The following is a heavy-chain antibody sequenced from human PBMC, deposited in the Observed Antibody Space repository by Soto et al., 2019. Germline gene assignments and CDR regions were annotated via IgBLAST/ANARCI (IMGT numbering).Heavy chain of an antibody. D-gene: IGHD3-16*01. V-gene: IGHV4-59*08. CDR1: GGSISSYY. Sequence: SETLSLTCTVSGGSISSYYWSWIRQPPGKGLEWIGYIYYSRSTNYNPSLKSRVTISVDTSKNQFSLKLSSVTAADTAVYYCARLGGGSLAFDIWGQGTMVTVSS. CDR2: IYYSRST. J-gene: IGHJ3*02. CDR3: ARLGGGSLAFDI.